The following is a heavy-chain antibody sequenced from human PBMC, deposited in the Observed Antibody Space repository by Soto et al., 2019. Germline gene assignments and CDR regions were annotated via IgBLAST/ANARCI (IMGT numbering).Heavy chain of an antibody. Sequence: QVQVQESGPGLVKPSETLSLTCTVSGGSISSYYWNWIRQSPGKGLEWIGNIYDSGTTNYNLSLKSRVTMSIDKSNNQLSLRLNSVTAADTAVYYCARGGYRTLAWFDPWGQGTLVTVSS. CDR3: ARGGYRTLAWFDP. V-gene: IGHV4-59*01. CDR1: GGSISSYY. D-gene: IGHD5-12*01. CDR2: IYDSGTT. J-gene: IGHJ5*02.